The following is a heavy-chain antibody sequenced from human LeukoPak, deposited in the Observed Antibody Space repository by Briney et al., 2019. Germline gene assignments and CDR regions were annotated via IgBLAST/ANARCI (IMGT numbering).Heavy chain of an antibody. D-gene: IGHD1-26*01. CDR2: INSDGSTT. Sequence: GGSLRLSCTASGFTFSSYWMHWVRQAPGKGLVWVSRINSDGSTTFYADSVKGRFTISRDNAKNTLYLQMNSLRAEDTAVYYCARARWEQPNWFDPWGQGTLVTVSS. CDR1: GFTFSSYW. J-gene: IGHJ5*02. V-gene: IGHV3-74*01. CDR3: ARARWEQPNWFDP.